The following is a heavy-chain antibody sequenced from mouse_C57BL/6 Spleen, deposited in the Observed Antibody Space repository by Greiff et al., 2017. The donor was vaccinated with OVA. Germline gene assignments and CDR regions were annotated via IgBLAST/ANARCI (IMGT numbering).Heavy chain of an antibody. CDR1: GYTFTSYG. Sequence: VKLVESGAELARPGASVKLSCKASGYTFTSYGISWVKQRTGQGLEWIGEIYPRSGNTYYNEKFKGKATLTADKSSSTAYMELRSLTSEDSAVYFCARSAVVARDAMDYWGQGTSVTVSS. J-gene: IGHJ4*01. CDR2: IYPRSGNT. CDR3: ARSAVVARDAMDY. V-gene: IGHV1-81*01. D-gene: IGHD1-1*01.